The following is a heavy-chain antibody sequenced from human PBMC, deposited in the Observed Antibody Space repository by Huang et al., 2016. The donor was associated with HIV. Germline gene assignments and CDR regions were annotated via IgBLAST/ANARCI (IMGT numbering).Heavy chain of an antibody. Sequence: VESGGRLVQPGWSIRLSCVGSTFTFGAYWMSWVRQSAGKGLEWVANIKQDESEKYYVEFVKGRFNISRDNAKKVLFLEMNNVRVEDTATYYCATKTAAMDIWGQGTTVTVS. V-gene: IGHV3-7*01. D-gene: IGHD1-7*01. CDR1: TFTFGAYW. CDR3: ATKTAAMDI. CDR2: IKQDESEK. J-gene: IGHJ6*02.